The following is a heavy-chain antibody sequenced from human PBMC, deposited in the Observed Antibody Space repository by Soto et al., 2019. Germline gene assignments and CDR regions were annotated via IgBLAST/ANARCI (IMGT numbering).Heavy chain of an antibody. D-gene: IGHD3-16*01. V-gene: IGHV3-23*01. J-gene: IGHJ4*02. CDR2: ISGSGGST. CDR3: AKDLSPRPFTAPASDY. CDR1: GFTFSSYA. Sequence: GGSLRLSCAASGFTFSSYAMSWVRQAPGKGLEWVSAISGSGGSTYYADSVKGRFTISRDNSKNTLYLQMNSLRAEDTAVYYCAKDLSPRPFTAPASDYWGQGTLVTVSS.